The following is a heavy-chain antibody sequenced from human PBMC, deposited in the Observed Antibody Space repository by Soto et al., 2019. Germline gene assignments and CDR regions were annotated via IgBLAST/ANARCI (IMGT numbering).Heavy chain of an antibody. CDR2: IYPGDSDT. J-gene: IGHJ4*02. CDR3: DRGINRISHPYHFDL. D-gene: IGHD2-2*02. V-gene: IGHV5-51*01. CDR1: GYSFTGYW. Sequence: PGESLKISCQGSGYSFTGYWIGWVRQMSGGGLEWMGIIYPGDSDTRYSPSFQGQVTISADKSLSTAYLQWSSLKASDTALYYCDRGINRISHPYHFDLWGQGTLVTVSS.